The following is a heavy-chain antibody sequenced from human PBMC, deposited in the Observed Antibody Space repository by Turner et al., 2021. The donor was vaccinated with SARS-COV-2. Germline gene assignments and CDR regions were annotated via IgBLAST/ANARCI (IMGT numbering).Heavy chain of an antibody. Sequence: QLQLQESGPGLVKPSETLSLTCTVSGGSISSSSYYWGWIRQPPGKGLEWSGSRYDSGSTYYNPSLKSRVTISVDKSKNQFSLKLSSVTAADTAVYYCASQEALVPSYYYYYYGMDVWGQGTTVTVSS. CDR1: GGSISSSSYY. CDR2: RYDSGST. D-gene: IGHD3-10*01. CDR3: ASQEALVPSYYYYYYGMDV. J-gene: IGHJ6*02. V-gene: IGHV4-39*01.